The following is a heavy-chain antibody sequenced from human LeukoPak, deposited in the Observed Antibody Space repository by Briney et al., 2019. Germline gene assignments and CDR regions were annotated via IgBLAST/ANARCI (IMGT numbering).Heavy chain of an antibody. J-gene: IGHJ4*02. V-gene: IGHV4-30-4*07. CDR1: GGSISSGAYS. CDR2: VYYSGGT. D-gene: IGHD5-24*01. Sequence: PSETLSLTCAVSGGSISSGAYSWSWIRQPPRKGLEWIGYVYYSGGTYYNPSLKSRVTISVDTSKNQFSLKLSSVTAADTAVCYCARRNGYNHVFDYWGQGTLVTVSS. CDR3: ARRNGYNHVFDY.